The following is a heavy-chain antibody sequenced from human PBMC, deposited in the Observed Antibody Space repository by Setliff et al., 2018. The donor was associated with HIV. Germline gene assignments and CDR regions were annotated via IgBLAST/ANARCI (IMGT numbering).Heavy chain of an antibody. CDR2: FYYSGST. D-gene: IGHD2-21*02. Sequence: SETLSLTCTVSGGSFSSHYWSWIRQPPGKGLEWIGSFYYSGSTNNNPSLKSRVTISVDTSKNQFSLKLGSVTAADTAVYYWAREGRGDWSYYFDYWGQGTLVTVSS. J-gene: IGHJ4*02. CDR3: AREGRGDWSYYFDY. V-gene: IGHV4-59*11. CDR1: GGSFSSHY.